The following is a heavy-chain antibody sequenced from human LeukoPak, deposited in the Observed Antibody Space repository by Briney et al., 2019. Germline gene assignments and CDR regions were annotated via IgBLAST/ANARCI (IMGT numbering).Heavy chain of an antibody. Sequence: ASVKVSCKAFGYTFTSYGITWVRQAPGQGLEWMGWISPYNGNTNYAQKLQGRVTMTTDTSTSTAYMELRSLRSDDTAIYYCARGDHGSGYTTLIGYWGQGTLVTVSS. V-gene: IGHV1-18*01. CDR2: ISPYNGNT. D-gene: IGHD3-22*01. CDR3: ARGDHGSGYTTLIGY. CDR1: GYTFTSYG. J-gene: IGHJ4*02.